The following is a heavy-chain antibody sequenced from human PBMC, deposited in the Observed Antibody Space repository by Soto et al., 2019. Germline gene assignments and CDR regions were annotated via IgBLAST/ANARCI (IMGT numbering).Heavy chain of an antibody. V-gene: IGHV3-33*01. CDR2: IWYDGSNK. CDR3: TRDVRSTYFDY. J-gene: IGHJ4*02. CDR1: GFTFSNSG. Sequence: QVQLVESGGGVVQPGRSLRLSCAASGFTFSNSGMHWVRQAPGKGLEWVAVIWYDGSNKYYADSVKGRFTISRDNSKNTLYLQMNSLRAEDTAVYYCTRDVRSTYFDYWGQGTLVTVSS. D-gene: IGHD3-16*01.